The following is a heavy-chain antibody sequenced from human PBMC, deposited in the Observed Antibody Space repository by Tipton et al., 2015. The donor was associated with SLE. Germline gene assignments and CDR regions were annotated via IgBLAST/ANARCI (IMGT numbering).Heavy chain of an antibody. V-gene: IGHV3-30*04. CDR3: ARGDVASLPSYGMDV. CDR1: GFTFSNYA. Sequence: SLRLSCAASGFTFSNYAMHWVRQAPGKGLDWVAVISHAGSNQYYADSVKGRSTIARGNSRNTFYLQLNSLSAEDTAVYYCARGDVASLPSYGMDVWGQGTTVTVSS. J-gene: IGHJ6*02. CDR2: ISHAGSNQ.